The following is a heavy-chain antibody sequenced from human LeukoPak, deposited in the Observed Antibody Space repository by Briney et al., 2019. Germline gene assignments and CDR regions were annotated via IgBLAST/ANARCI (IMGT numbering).Heavy chain of an antibody. CDR2: ISYDGSNK. Sequence: GGSLRLSCAASGVTFSSYAMHWVRQAPGKGLEWVAVISYDGSNKYYADSVKGRFTISRDNSKNTLYLQMNSLRAEDTAVYYCARSWYFDYWGQGTLVTVSS. CDR3: ARSWYFDY. CDR1: GVTFSSYA. J-gene: IGHJ4*02. V-gene: IGHV3-30-3*01.